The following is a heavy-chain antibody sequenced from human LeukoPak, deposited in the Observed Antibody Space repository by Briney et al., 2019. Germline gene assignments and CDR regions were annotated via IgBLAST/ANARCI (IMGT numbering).Heavy chain of an antibody. CDR1: GGSFSGYY. CDR2: INHSGST. D-gene: IGHD3-16*02. V-gene: IGHV4-34*01. J-gene: IGHJ4*02. CDR3: AQGWSYDYVWGSYRPKVIFDY. Sequence: ASETLSLTCAVYGGSFSGYYWSWIRQPPGKGLEWIGEINHSGSTNYNPSLKSRVTISVDTSKNQFSLKLSSVTAADTAVYYCAQGWSYDYVWGSYRPKVIFDYWVQGTLVTVSS.